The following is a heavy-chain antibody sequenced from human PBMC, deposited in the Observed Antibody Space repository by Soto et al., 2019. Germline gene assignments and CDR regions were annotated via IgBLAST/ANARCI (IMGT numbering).Heavy chain of an antibody. CDR2: IYYSGST. J-gene: IGHJ6*02. CDR1: GGSISSGDYY. V-gene: IGHV4-30-4*01. Sequence: PSETLSLTCTVSGGSISSGDYYWSWIRQPPGKGLEWIGYIYYSGSTYYNPSLKSRVTISVDTSKNQFSLKLSSVTAADTAVYYCARVLHYYYGMDVWGQGTTVTVSS. CDR3: ARVLHYYYGMDV.